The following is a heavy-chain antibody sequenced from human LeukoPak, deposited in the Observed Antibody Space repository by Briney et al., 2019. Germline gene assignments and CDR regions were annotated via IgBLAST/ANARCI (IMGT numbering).Heavy chain of an antibody. Sequence: GESLKISCKASGYTFTHQWIGWVRQKSGSGLEWMGIIYPRDSDTRYSPSFQGHVSISADTSINTAYLEWSRLEGSDTAIYYCARHSDVIGAIWGQGTLVTVSS. J-gene: IGHJ4*02. CDR1: GYTFTHQW. CDR3: ARHSDVIGAI. V-gene: IGHV5-51*01. CDR2: IYPRDSDT. D-gene: IGHD3-10*01.